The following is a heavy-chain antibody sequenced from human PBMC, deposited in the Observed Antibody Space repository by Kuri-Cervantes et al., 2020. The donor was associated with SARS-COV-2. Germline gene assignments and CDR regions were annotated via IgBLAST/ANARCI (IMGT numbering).Heavy chain of an antibody. Sequence: SVKVSCKASGGTFSSYAISWVRQAPGQGLEWMGRIIPIFGTANYAQKFQGRVTITADESTSTAYMELSSLRSEDTAVYYCARGGWGRPYSDTIFGVVQRQRYYYYMDVWGKGTTVTVSS. V-gene: IGHV1-69*13. CDR1: GGTFSSYA. D-gene: IGHD3-3*01. CDR3: ARGGWGRPYSDTIFGVVQRQRYYYYMDV. J-gene: IGHJ6*03. CDR2: IIPIFGTA.